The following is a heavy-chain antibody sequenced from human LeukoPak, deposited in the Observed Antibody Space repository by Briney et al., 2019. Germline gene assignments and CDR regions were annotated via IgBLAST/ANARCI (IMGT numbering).Heavy chain of an antibody. CDR3: ARLLGNYQNYFDY. J-gene: IGHJ4*02. CDR2: MYYRGNT. CDR1: VYSIRNGYN. D-gene: IGHD1-7*01. V-gene: IGHV4-38-2*02. Sequence: SETLSLTCTVPVYSIRNGYNWGWIRQPPGKGLEWLGHMYYRGNTFYNPSLKSRVTISVDTSKNQFSLKLRSVTAADTAVYYCARLLGNYQNYFDYWGQGTLVTVSS.